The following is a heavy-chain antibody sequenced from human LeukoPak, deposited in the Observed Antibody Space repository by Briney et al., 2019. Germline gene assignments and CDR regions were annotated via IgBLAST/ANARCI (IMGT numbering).Heavy chain of an antibody. D-gene: IGHD5-12*01. Sequence: SVKVSCKASGGTFSSYAISWVRQAPGQGLEWMGGIIPIFGTANYAQKFQGRVTITTDESMSTAYMELSSLRSEDTAVYYCARMAGYGGGYYFDYWGQGTLVTVSS. V-gene: IGHV1-69*05. CDR3: ARMAGYGGGYYFDY. CDR2: IIPIFGTA. CDR1: GGTFSSYA. J-gene: IGHJ4*02.